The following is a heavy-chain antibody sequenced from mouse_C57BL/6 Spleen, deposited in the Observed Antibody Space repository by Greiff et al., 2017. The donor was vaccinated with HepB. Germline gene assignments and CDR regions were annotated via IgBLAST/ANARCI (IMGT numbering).Heavy chain of an antibody. CDR2: IYPGSGST. V-gene: IGHV1-55*01. CDR1: GYTFTSYW. D-gene: IGHD1-1*01. CDR3: ARSGSSYVGAMDY. Sequence: VQLQQPGAELVKPGASVKMSCKASGYTFTSYWITWVKQRPGQGLEWIGDIYPGSGSTNYNEKFKSKATLTVDTSSSTAYMQLSSLTSEDSAVYYCARSGSSYVGAMDYWGQGTSVTVSS. J-gene: IGHJ4*01.